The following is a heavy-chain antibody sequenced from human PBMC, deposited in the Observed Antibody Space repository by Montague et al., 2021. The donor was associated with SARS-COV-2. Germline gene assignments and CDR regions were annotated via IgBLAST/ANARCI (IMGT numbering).Heavy chain of an antibody. J-gene: IGHJ4*02. Sequence: SLRLSCAASGFIFSDYYMTWVRQAPGKGLEWVSYISSRGTFIYYGDSLQGRFTISRDNAKNSLYLQMNSLTAEDTAVYYCVRDAKATVYWGRGTLVTVSS. CDR3: VRDAKATVY. CDR1: GFIFSDYY. D-gene: IGHD1-1*01. V-gene: IGHV3-11*01. CDR2: ISSRGTFI.